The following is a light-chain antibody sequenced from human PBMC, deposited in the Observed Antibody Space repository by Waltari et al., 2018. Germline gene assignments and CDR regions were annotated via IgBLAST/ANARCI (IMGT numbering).Light chain of an antibody. CDR2: AAS. V-gene: IGKV1-39*01. Sequence: DIQMTQSPSSLSASVGDRVTITCRASQSISSYLNWYQQKPGKAPKLLSYAASSLQSGVPSRFSGSGSGTDFTLTISSLQPEDFATDYCQQSYSTPRYTFGQGTKLEIK. J-gene: IGKJ2*01. CDR3: QQSYSTPRYT. CDR1: QSISSY.